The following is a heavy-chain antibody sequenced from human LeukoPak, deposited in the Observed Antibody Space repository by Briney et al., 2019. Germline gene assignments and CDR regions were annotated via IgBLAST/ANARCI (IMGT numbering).Heavy chain of an antibody. J-gene: IGHJ4*02. V-gene: IGHV4-59*01. CDR1: GGSISSYY. D-gene: IGHD5-12*01. CDR3: ARAPGGYSGYDFNFDY. CDR2: IYYSGST. Sequence: SETLSLTCTVSGGSISSYYWSWIRQPPGQGLEWIGYIYYSGSTNYNPSLKSRVTISVDTSKNQFSLKLSSVTAADTAVYYCARAPGGYSGYDFNFDYWGQGTLVTVSS.